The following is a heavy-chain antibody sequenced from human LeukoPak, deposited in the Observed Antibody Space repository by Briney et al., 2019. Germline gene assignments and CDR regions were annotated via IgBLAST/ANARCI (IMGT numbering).Heavy chain of an antibody. CDR3: ARDRYSSRYYYYYYYMDV. CDR1: GGSISSYY. Sequence: SETLSLTCTVSGGSISSYYWSWIRQPAGKGLEWIGRIYTSGSTNYNPSLKSRVTMSVDTSKNQFSLKLGSVTAADTAAYYCARDRYSSRYYYYYYYMDVWGKGTTVTVSS. J-gene: IGHJ6*03. D-gene: IGHD4-11*01. V-gene: IGHV4-4*07. CDR2: IYTSGST.